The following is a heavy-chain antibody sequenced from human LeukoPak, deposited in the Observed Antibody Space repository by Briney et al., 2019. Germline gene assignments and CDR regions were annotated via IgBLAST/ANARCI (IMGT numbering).Heavy chain of an antibody. J-gene: IGHJ4*02. CDR1: GRSFSGYY. D-gene: IGHD5-18*01. Sequence: SETLSLTCAVNGRSFSGYYWSLIRQPPGKGLEWIGEINHSGSTNYNPSLKSRVTISVDTSKNQFSLKLSSVTAADTAVYYCARGAWLPYYFDYWGQGTLVTVSS. CDR2: INHSGST. CDR3: ARGAWLPYYFDY. V-gene: IGHV4-34*01.